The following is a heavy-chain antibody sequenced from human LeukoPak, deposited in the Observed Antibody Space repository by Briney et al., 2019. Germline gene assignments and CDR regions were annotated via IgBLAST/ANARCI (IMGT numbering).Heavy chain of an antibody. Sequence: ASVTVSFTASGYTFTSYDINWVRHATAQGLEWVGLVNLNSGNTGYAQNFQGRVTMTRNTSISTAYMELSSLRSEDTAVYYCARDGYSYPFDYWGQGTLVTVSS. CDR3: ARDGYSYPFDY. CDR2: VNLNSGNT. J-gene: IGHJ4*02. CDR1: GYTFTSYD. D-gene: IGHD5-18*01. V-gene: IGHV1-8*01.